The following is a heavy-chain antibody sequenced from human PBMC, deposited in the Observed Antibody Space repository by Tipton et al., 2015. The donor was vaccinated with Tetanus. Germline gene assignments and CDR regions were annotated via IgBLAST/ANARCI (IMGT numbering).Heavy chain of an antibody. D-gene: IGHD2-15*01. J-gene: IGHJ4*02. CDR1: GGSISSYY. Sequence: TLSLTCTVSGGSISSYYWSWIRQPAGKGLEWIGRIYTSESTNYNPSLKSRLTMSVDTSKNQFSLKLSSVTAADTAVYYCARVYCSGGSCYDGWGDWGQGTLVTVSS. CDR3: ARVYCSGGSCYDGWGD. V-gene: IGHV4-4*07. CDR2: IYTSEST.